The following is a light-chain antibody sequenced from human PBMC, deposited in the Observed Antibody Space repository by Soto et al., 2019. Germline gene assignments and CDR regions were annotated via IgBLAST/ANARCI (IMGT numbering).Light chain of an antibody. CDR2: GAS. V-gene: IGKV3-20*01. Sequence: EIVLTQSPGTLSLSPGERATLSCRASQSVSSSYLAWYQQKPGQAPRLLIYGASSRATGFPDRFSGSGSGTDLTLTISRLEPEDFAVYFCQQYGSSPPMYTFGQGTKLEIK. J-gene: IGKJ2*01. CDR1: QSVSSSY. CDR3: QQYGSSPPMYT.